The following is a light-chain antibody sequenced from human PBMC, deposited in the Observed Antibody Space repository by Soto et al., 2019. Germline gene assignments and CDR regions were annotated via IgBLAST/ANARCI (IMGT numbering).Light chain of an antibody. J-gene: IGKJ2*01. Sequence: IVLTQSPATLSLSRGERATLSCRASQTVTSSHLAPYLAWHQHKPGQAPRLLIYGASSRATGIPDKFSGSGSGTDFTLTISSLEPEDLAVYDGQQYGASPYTFGQGTRLEIK. CDR3: QQYGASPYT. V-gene: IGKV3-20*01. CDR2: GAS. CDR1: QTVTSSHLAPY.